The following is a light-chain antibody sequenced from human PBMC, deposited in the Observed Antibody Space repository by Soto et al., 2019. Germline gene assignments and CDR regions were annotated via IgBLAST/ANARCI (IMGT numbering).Light chain of an antibody. J-gene: IGKJ1*01. V-gene: IGKV1-39*01. Sequence: DIQMTQSPSSLSASVGDRVTITCRASQRISTHLNWYQQKPGKAPNLLIYAAYNLQSGLPSRFSGSGSGTDFTLTISSLQPEDCATYYCQQSYSTPRTFGQGTKVEIK. CDR2: AAY. CDR3: QQSYSTPRT. CDR1: QRISTH.